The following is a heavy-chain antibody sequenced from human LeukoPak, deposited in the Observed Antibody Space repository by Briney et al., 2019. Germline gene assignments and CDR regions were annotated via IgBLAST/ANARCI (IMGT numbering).Heavy chain of an antibody. D-gene: IGHD4-17*01. V-gene: IGHV4-59*01. J-gene: IGHJ4*02. CDR2: IYYSGST. Sequence: SETLSLTCTVSGGSISSYYWSWIRQPPGKGLEWIGYIYYSGSTNYNPSLKSRVTISADTSKNQFSLKLSSVTAADTAVYYCARVHGDYEDYWGQGTLVTVSS. CDR3: ARVHGDYEDY. CDR1: GGSISSYY.